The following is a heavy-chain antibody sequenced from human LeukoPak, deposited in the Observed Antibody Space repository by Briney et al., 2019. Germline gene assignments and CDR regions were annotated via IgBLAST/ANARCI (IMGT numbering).Heavy chain of an antibody. CDR3: ARHRGGGMGYAMDV. J-gene: IGHJ6*02. CDR1: GYPFSDYW. Sequence: PGESLRISCKTSGYPFSDYWISWVRQMPGKDLEWMGRIEPDDSYTHYSPSFQGHVGISVDESISTAYLQWSSLKASDTAMYYCARHRGGGMGYAMDVWGQGTTVTVSS. CDR2: IEPDDSYT. D-gene: IGHD3-10*01. V-gene: IGHV5-10-1*01.